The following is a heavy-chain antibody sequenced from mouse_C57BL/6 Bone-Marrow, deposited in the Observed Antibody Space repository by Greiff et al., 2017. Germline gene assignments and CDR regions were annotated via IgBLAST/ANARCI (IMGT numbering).Heavy chain of an antibody. D-gene: IGHD2-3*01. Sequence: EVMLVESGGGLVKPGGSLKLSCAASGFTFSSYAMSWVRQTPEKRLEWVATISDGGSYTYYPDNVKGRFTISRDNAKNNLYLQMSHLKSEDTAMYYCAREGYDGYYGYAMDYWGQGTSVTVSS. CDR1: GFTFSSYA. CDR3: AREGYDGYYGYAMDY. J-gene: IGHJ4*01. V-gene: IGHV5-4*01. CDR2: ISDGGSYT.